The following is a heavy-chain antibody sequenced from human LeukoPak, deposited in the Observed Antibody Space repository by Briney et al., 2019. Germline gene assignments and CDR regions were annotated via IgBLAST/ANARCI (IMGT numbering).Heavy chain of an antibody. CDR1: GGSTSSYY. Sequence: SETLSLTCTVSGGSTSSYYWSWIRQPPGKGLEWIGYIYYSGSTNYNPSLKSRVTISVDTSKNQFSLKLSSVTAADTAVYYCARHMGLGYTYFYPYFDYWGQGTLDTVSS. D-gene: IGHD1-1*01. CDR2: IYYSGST. J-gene: IGHJ4*01. CDR3: ARHMGLGYTYFYPYFDY. V-gene: IGHV4-59*08.